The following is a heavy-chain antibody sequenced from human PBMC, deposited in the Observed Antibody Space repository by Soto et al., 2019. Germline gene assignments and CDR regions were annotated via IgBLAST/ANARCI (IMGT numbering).Heavy chain of an antibody. CDR1: GFSLSNARVG. Sequence: QVTLKESGPVLVRPTETLTLTCTVSGFSLSNARVGVSWIRQPPGKALEWLAHIFSNDEKSYSTSLKSRLTISQDTSKRHVVLTMTNMDPVDTATYYCARSAANYGSAPLLAFDIWGQGTMVTVSS. V-gene: IGHV2-26*01. CDR2: IFSNDEK. CDR3: ARSAANYGSAPLLAFDI. D-gene: IGHD3-10*01. J-gene: IGHJ3*02.